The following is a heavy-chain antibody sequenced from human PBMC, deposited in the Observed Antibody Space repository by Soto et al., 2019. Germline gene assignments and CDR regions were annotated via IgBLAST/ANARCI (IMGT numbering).Heavy chain of an antibody. V-gene: IGHV3-9*01. CDR3: AKDLASVRWLHLRSYYYYGMDV. Sequence: EVQLVESGGGLVQPGRSLRLSCAASGFTFDDYAMHWVRQAPGKGLEWVSGISWNSGSIGYADSVKGRFTISRDNAKNSLYLQMNSLRAEDTSLYYCAKDLASVRWLHLRSYYYYGMDVWGQGTTVTVSS. D-gene: IGHD3-16*01. J-gene: IGHJ6*02. CDR1: GFTFDDYA. CDR2: ISWNSGSI.